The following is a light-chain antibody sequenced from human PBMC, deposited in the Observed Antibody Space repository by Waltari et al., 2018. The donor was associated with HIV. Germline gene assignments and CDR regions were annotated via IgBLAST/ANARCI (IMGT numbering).Light chain of an antibody. CDR3: QVWDRSSAQVI. CDR2: FDR. V-gene: IGLV3-21*04. J-gene: IGLJ2*01. CDR1: NIESKS. Sequence: SYELTQPHSVSVAPGQTAMITCGGNNIESKSGQWYQQKPGQAPVLVIYFDRDRPSGIPELCAGSVSGNTATLTISRVDAGDEADYYCQVWDRSSAQVIFGGGTKLAVL.